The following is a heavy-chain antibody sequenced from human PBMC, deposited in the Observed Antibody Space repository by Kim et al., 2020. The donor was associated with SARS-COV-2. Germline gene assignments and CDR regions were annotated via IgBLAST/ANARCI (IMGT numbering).Heavy chain of an antibody. D-gene: IGHD3-10*01. Sequence: GGSLRLSCAASRFTFGSYAMHWVRQAPGKGLEWVAVISYDGTDKYYSDSVKGRFTISRDNSKNTLYLEMNSLRAEDTAVYYCARAADLVRGRFDYWGQGTLVTVSS. CDR2: ISYDGTDK. V-gene: IGHV3-30*04. CDR1: RFTFGSYA. CDR3: ARAADLVRGRFDY. J-gene: IGHJ4*02.